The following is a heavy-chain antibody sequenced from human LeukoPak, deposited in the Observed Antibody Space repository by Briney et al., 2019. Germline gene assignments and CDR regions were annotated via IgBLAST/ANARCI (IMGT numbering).Heavy chain of an antibody. V-gene: IGHV1-69-2*01. CDR1: GYTFTDYY. CDR3: ATGEYPRKNWFDP. J-gene: IGHJ5*02. Sequence: ASVEISCKVSGYTFTDYYMHWVQQAPGKGLEWMGLVDPEDGETIYAEKFQGRVTITADTSTDTAYMELSSLRSEDTAVYYCATGEYPRKNWFDPWGQGTLVTVSS. D-gene: IGHD2-2*02. CDR2: VDPEDGET.